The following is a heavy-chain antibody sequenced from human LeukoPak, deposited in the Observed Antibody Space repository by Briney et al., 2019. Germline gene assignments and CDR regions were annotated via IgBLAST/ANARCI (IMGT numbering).Heavy chain of an antibody. CDR1: GFTFSSYE. CDR2: ISSSGSTI. V-gene: IGHV3-48*03. CDR3: AKGWYSSSWTLDY. Sequence: GGSLRLSCAASGFTFSSYEMNWVRQAPGKGLERVSYISSSGSTIYYADSVKGRFTISRDNAKNSLYLQMNSLRAEDTAVYYCAKGWYSSSWTLDYWGQGTLVTVSS. J-gene: IGHJ4*02. D-gene: IGHD6-13*01.